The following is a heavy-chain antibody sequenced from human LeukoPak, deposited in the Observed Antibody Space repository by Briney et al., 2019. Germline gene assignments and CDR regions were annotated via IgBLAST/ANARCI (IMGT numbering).Heavy chain of an antibody. J-gene: IGHJ4*02. CDR1: GGSISSGGYY. Sequence: PSETLSLTCTVSGGSISSGGYYWSWIRQHPGKGLEWIGYIYHSGSTYYNPSLKSRVTISVDTSKNQFSLKLSSVTAADTAVYYCARKNYYDSSGYLDYWGQGTLVTVSS. V-gene: IGHV4-31*03. D-gene: IGHD3-22*01. CDR3: ARKNYYDSSGYLDY. CDR2: IYHSGST.